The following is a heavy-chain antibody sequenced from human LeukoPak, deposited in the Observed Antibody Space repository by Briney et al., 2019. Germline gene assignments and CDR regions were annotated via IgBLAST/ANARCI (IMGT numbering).Heavy chain of an antibody. J-gene: IGHJ4*02. Sequence: GGSLRLSCAPSGFTFDDYAKPWVRQAPGKGLEWVSGISWNSGSIGYADSVKGRFTISRDNAKNSLYLQMNSLRAEDTALYYCAKARGSPGYFDYWGQGTLVTVSS. CDR2: ISWNSGSI. V-gene: IGHV3-9*01. CDR1: GFTFDDYA. CDR3: AKARGSPGYFDY. D-gene: IGHD3-16*01.